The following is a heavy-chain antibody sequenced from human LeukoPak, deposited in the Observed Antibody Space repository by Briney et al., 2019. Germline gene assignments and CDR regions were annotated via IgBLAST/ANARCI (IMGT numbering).Heavy chain of an antibody. CDR1: GFTFSSYA. D-gene: IGHD5-18*01. V-gene: IGHV3-23*01. J-gene: IGHJ4*02. CDR2: ISGSGGST. Sequence: GGSLRLSCAASGFTFSSYAMSWVRQAPGKGLEWVSAISGSGGSTYYADSVKGRFTISRDNSKNSLYLQMNSLRAEDTAVYYCARDRFTAMVPFDYWGPGTLVTVSS. CDR3: ARDRFTAMVPFDY.